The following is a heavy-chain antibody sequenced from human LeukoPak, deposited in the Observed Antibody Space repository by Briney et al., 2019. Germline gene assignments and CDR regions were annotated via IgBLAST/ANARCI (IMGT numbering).Heavy chain of an antibody. CDR2: IYYSGST. CDR3: ARGDVLLWFGEPTHYGMDV. J-gene: IGHJ6*02. D-gene: IGHD3-10*01. CDR1: GGSISSYY. Sequence: SETLSLTCTVSGGSISSYYWSWIRQPPGKGLEWIGYIYYSGSTNYNPSLKSRVTISVDTSTNQFSLKLSSVTAADTAVYYCARGDVLLWFGEPTHYGMDVWGQGTTVTVSS. V-gene: IGHV4-59*01.